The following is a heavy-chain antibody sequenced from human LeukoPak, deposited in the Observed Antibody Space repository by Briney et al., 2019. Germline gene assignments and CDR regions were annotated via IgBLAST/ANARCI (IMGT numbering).Heavy chain of an antibody. J-gene: IGHJ5*02. D-gene: IGHD6-13*01. Sequence: SETLSLTCTVSGGSISNYYWSWIRQPPGQGLEWIGYIYFSGSTNYNPSLKSRVTISLATSKNQFSLKLNSVIAADTAVYYCARTMYSSTWYWFDPWGQGTLVTVSS. CDR1: GGSISNYY. V-gene: IGHV4-59*08. CDR2: IYFSGST. CDR3: ARTMYSSTWYWFDP.